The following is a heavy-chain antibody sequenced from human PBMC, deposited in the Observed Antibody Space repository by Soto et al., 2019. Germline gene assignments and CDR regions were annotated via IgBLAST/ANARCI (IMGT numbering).Heavy chain of an antibody. J-gene: IGHJ4*02. V-gene: IGHV3-23*01. Sequence: LRLSCAASGFTVSSYAMSWVRQAPGKGLEWVSAISGSGGSTYYADSVKGRFTISRDNSKNTLYLQMNSLRAEDTAVYYCAKDPWLAPGNFDYWGQGTLVTVSS. CDR1: GFTVSSYA. D-gene: IGHD1-26*01. CDR2: ISGSGGST. CDR3: AKDPWLAPGNFDY.